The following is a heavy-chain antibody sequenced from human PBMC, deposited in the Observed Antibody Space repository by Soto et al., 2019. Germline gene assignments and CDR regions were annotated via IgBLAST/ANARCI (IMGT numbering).Heavy chain of an antibody. Sequence: ASVKVSCKASVGTFSSYAISWVRQAPGQGLEWMGGIIPIFGTANYAQKFQGRVTITADESTSKAYMELSSLRSEDTAVYYCASSSDRSGYYSNLDHWGQGTLVTVSS. CDR3: ASSSDRSGYYSNLDH. CDR1: VGTFSSYA. D-gene: IGHD3-22*01. CDR2: IIPIFGTA. V-gene: IGHV1-69*13. J-gene: IGHJ4*02.